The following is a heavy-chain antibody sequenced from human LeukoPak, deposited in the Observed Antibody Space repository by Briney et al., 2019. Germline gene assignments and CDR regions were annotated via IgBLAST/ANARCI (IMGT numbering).Heavy chain of an antibody. CDR3: ARPIHYDFWSGYSFDY. D-gene: IGHD3-3*01. CDR2: IYPGDSDT. V-gene: IGHV5-51*01. Sequence: GESLKISCKGSGYSFTSYWIGWVRQMPGKGLEWMGIIYPGDSDTRYSPSFQGQVTISADKSISTAYPQWSSLKASDTAMYYCARPIHYDFWSGYSFDYWGQGTLVTVSS. J-gene: IGHJ4*02. CDR1: GYSFTSYW.